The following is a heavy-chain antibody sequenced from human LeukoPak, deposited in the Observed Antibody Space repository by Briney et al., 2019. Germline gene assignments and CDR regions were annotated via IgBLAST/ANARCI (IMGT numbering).Heavy chain of an antibody. J-gene: IGHJ4*02. Sequence: ASVKVSCKASGYTFTSYAMNRVRQAPGQGLEWMGWINTNTGNPTYAQGFTGRFVFSLDTSVSTAYLQISSLKAEDTAVYYCARDGYCSGGSCSLDYWGQGTLVTVSS. V-gene: IGHV7-4-1*02. D-gene: IGHD2-15*01. CDR1: GYTFTSYA. CDR3: ARDGYCSGGSCSLDY. CDR2: INTNTGNP.